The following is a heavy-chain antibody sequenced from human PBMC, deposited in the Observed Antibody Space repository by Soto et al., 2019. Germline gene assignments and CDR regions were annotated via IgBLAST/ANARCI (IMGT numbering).Heavy chain of an antibody. D-gene: IGHD2-15*01. CDR2: IIPIFGTA. V-gene: IGHV1-69*01. CDR3: AREEGGGEDDDYYYGMDV. J-gene: IGHJ6*04. CDR1: GGTFSSYA. Sequence: QVRLVQSGAEVKKPGSSVKVSCKASGGTFSSYAISWVRQAPGQGLEWMGGIIPIFGTANYEQKFQGRVTLTYDESKRTADMEVRSLRSEATAVAYCAREEGGGEDDDYYYGMDVGGNGTTVAV.